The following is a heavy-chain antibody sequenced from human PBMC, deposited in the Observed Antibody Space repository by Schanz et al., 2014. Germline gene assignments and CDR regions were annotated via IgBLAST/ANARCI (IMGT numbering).Heavy chain of an antibody. V-gene: IGHV1-46*01. D-gene: IGHD3-10*01. CDR3: ARVHIATYHYNSPGAFDI. CDR1: GYTFTSYD. J-gene: IGHJ3*02. CDR2: INPSGGST. Sequence: QVQLVQSGAEVKKPGASVKVSCEASGYTFTSYDINWVRQAPGQGLEWMGIINPSGGSTSYAQKCQGRVNMTRDTVTTTVHLELTRLRTDDTAIYYCARVHIATYHYNSPGAFDIWGQGTRVTGSS.